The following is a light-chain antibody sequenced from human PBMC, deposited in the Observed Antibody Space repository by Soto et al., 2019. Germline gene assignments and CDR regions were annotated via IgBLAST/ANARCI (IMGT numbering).Light chain of an antibody. Sequence: QSVLTQPASVSGSPGQSITISCTRTNSDVGSFDFVSWYQQYPGKAPKVMIYEITKRPSGVSNRFSGSKSGNTASLTISGLQADDEADYYCCSDAGSSLYVFGTGTKLTV. CDR3: CSDAGSSLYV. J-gene: IGLJ1*01. V-gene: IGLV2-23*02. CDR2: EIT. CDR1: NSDVGSFDF.